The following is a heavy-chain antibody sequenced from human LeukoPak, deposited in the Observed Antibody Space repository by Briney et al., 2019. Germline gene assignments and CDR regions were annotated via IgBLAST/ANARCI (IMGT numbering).Heavy chain of an antibody. CDR1: GYSISLGYY. CDR3: ARAVYYYMDV. Sequence: PSETLSLTCTVSGYSISLGYYWGWIRQPPGKGLEWIGSFYHTGSTYYNPSLKSRVTVSGDTSKNQFSLKLSSVTAADTAVYYCARAVYYYMDVWGKGTTVTVSS. V-gene: IGHV4-38-2*02. CDR2: FYHTGST. J-gene: IGHJ6*03.